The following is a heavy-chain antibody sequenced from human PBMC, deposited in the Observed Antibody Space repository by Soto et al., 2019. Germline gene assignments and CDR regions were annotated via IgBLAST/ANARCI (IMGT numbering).Heavy chain of an antibody. Sequence: PGGSLRLSCAASGFTFSSYAMSWVRQAPGKGLEWVSAISGSGGSTYYADSVKGRFTISRDNSKNTLYLQMNSLRAEDTAVYYCAKFFLGYYDSSGYYVFDYWGQGTLVTVSS. CDR2: ISGSGGST. CDR3: AKFFLGYYDSSGYYVFDY. CDR1: GFTFSSYA. D-gene: IGHD3-22*01. V-gene: IGHV3-23*01. J-gene: IGHJ4*02.